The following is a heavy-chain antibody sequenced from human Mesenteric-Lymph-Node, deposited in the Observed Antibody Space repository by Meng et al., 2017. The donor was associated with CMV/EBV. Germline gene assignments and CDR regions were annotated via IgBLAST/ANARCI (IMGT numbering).Heavy chain of an antibody. J-gene: IGHJ4*02. CDR1: GFTFSSYA. CDR3: AKALVRNAGVISF. Sequence: CAASGFTFSSYAMRWVRPAPGKGLEWVSAISGSGGSTYYADSVKGRFTISRDNSKNTLYLQMNSLRAEDTAVYYCAKALVRNAGVISFGGQGTLVTVSS. V-gene: IGHV3-23*01. D-gene: IGHD3-10*01. CDR2: ISGSGGST.